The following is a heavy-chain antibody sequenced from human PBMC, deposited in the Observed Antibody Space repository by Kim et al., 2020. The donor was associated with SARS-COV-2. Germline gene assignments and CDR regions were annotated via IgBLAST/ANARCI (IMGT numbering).Heavy chain of an antibody. CDR1: GFTFSTYA. D-gene: IGHD6-6*01. V-gene: IGHV3-23*01. J-gene: IGHJ4*02. Sequence: GGSLRLSCAVSGFTFSTYAMTWVRQAPGEGLEWVSGITGSGSGTYCADSVKGRFTISRDNSKNTLYLQMDSLRAEDTAVYYCAKEVGSSPKSRIEFWGQGTLVTVSS. CDR2: ITGSGSGT. CDR3: AKEVGSSPKSRIEF.